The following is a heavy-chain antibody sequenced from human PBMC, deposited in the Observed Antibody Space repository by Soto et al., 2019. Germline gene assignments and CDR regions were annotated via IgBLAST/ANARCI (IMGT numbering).Heavy chain of an antibody. Sequence: GASVKVSCKASGYTFTSYYMHRVRQAPGQGLEWMGIINPSGGSTSYAQKFQGRVSMTRDTSTSTVYMELSSLRSEDTAVYYCATGGIVATSPFGYWGQGTLVTVSS. V-gene: IGHV1-46*01. CDR1: GYTFTSYY. CDR2: INPSGGST. CDR3: ATGGIVATSPFGY. J-gene: IGHJ4*02. D-gene: IGHD5-12*01.